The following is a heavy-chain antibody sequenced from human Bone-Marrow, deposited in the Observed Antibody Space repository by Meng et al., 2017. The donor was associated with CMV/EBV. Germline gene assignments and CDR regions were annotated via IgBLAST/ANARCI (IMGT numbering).Heavy chain of an antibody. CDR2: IIPILGTA. CDR3: ARDSTYYYDSSGFPYGMDV. Sequence: SVKVSCKASGGTFSSYAISWVRQAPGQGLEWMGGIIPILGTANYAQKFQGRVTITTDESTSTAYMELSSLRSEDTAVYYCARDSTYYYDSSGFPYGMDVWGQGTTVTVSS. CDR1: GGTFSSYA. J-gene: IGHJ6*02. V-gene: IGHV1-69*05. D-gene: IGHD3-22*01.